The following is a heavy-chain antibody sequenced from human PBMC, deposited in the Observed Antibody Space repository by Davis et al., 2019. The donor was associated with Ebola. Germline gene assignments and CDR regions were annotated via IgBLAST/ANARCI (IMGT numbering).Heavy chain of an antibody. D-gene: IGHD5-24*01. Sequence: PGGSLRLSCATSGFPFTIAWMSWVRQAPGKGLEWVGRIKSKSDGGTPDYAAPVKGRFTISRDDSKNTVDLQMSSLKTEDTAVYFCTTRDVYKSSAVYTDVWGKGTTVTVSS. J-gene: IGHJ6*03. CDR3: TTRDVYKSSAVYTDV. V-gene: IGHV3-15*01. CDR2: IKSKSDGGTP. CDR1: GFPFTIAW.